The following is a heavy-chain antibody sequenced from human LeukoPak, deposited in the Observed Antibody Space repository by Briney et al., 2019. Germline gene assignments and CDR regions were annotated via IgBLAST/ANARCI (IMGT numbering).Heavy chain of an antibody. CDR3: AKSQREACCYGMDV. Sequence: GGSLRLSCTASGFTFSNYAMNWVRRAPGKGLEWVSAISGSGSNTNYTDSVKDRFTISRDNSKNSLYLQMNSLRPKDTAVYYCAKSQREACCYGMDVWGQGTTVTVS. CDR2: ISGSGSNT. V-gene: IGHV3-23*01. CDR1: GFTFSNYA. D-gene: IGHD1-26*01. J-gene: IGHJ6*02.